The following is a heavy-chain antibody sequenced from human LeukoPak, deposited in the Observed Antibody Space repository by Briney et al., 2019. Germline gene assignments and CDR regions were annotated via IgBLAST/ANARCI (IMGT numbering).Heavy chain of an antibody. CDR2: VSLTVES. Sequence: PSETLSLTCGVSGGSISSTNWWSWVRQPPGQGLEWIGEVSLTVESNYNPSLNGRVTMSLDGSRNQLSLTLTSVTAADTAIHYCSRESGAFCPFGYWGQGTLVIVPP. CDR1: GGSISSTNW. CDR3: SRESGAFCPFGY. D-gene: IGHD1-26*01. V-gene: IGHV4-4*02. J-gene: IGHJ4*02.